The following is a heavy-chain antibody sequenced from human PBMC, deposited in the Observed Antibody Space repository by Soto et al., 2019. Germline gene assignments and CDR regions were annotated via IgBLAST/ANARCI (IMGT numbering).Heavy chain of an antibody. J-gene: IGHJ4*02. CDR2: IYYSGDT. D-gene: IGHD5-12*01. Sequence: SETLSLTCTVSGGSISSGGYYWSWIRQHPGKGLEWIGYIYYSGDTYYNPSLKSRVTLSVDTSKNQFSLKLSSVTAADTAVYYCVRHAQWIIRAYWGQGSLVTVSS. V-gene: IGHV4-31*03. CDR1: GGSISSGGYY. CDR3: VRHAQWIIRAY.